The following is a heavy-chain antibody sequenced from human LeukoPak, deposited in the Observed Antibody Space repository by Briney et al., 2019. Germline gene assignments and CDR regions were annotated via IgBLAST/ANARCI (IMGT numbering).Heavy chain of an antibody. J-gene: IGHJ4*02. Sequence: GGSLRLSCAASGFTFDDYAMYWVRQAPGKGLEWVSLISGDGGSTYYADSVKGRFTISRDNSKNSLYLQMNSLRTEDTALYYCAKDIGRFLEWLSLDYWGQGTLVTVSS. D-gene: IGHD3-3*01. CDR2: ISGDGGST. CDR1: GFTFDDYA. CDR3: AKDIGRFLEWLSLDY. V-gene: IGHV3-43*02.